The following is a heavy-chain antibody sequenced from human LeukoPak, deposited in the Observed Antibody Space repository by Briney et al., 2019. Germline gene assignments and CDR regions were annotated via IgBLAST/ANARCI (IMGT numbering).Heavy chain of an antibody. CDR2: IYYSGST. CDR3: ARAFGLRGWFDP. Sequence: SETLSLTCTVSVGSISSGDYYWRWIRQPPGKGREWIGYIYYSGSTYYNPSLKSRVTISVDTSKNQFSLKLSSVTAADTAVYYCARAFGLRGWFDPWGQGTLVTVSS. CDR1: VGSISSGDYY. V-gene: IGHV4-30-4*01. J-gene: IGHJ5*02. D-gene: IGHD5/OR15-5a*01.